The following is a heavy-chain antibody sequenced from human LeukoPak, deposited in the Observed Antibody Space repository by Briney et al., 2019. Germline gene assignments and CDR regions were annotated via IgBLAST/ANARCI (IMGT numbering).Heavy chain of an antibody. Sequence: SETLSLTCTVSGGSISSYYWSWIRQPPGKGLEWIGYIYYSGSTNYNPSLKSRVTISVDTSKNQFSLKLSSVTAADTAVYYCARHVKVVAAAGNVDYWGQGTLVTVSS. D-gene: IGHD6-13*01. J-gene: IGHJ4*02. V-gene: IGHV4-59*08. CDR2: IYYSGST. CDR1: GGSISSYY. CDR3: ARHVKVVAAAGNVDY.